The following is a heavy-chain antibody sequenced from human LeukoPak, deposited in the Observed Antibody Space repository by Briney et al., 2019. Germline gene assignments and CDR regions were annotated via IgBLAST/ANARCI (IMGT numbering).Heavy chain of an antibody. V-gene: IGHV3-23*01. J-gene: IGHJ4*02. Sequence: GGSLRLSCAASGFTFSTYGMSRVRQAPGKGLEWVAAISGSGDSKYSADSVKGRFTISRDNSKNTLYLHMNSLRAEDTAVYYCANDPKWELLPNFWGQGTLVTVSS. CDR3: ANDPKWELLPNF. CDR1: GFTFSTYG. CDR2: ISGSGDSK. D-gene: IGHD1-26*01.